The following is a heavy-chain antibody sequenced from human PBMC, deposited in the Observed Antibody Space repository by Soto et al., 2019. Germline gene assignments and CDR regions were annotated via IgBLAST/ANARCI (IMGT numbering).Heavy chain of an antibody. Sequence: LRLSCAASGFTFDDYAMHWVRQAPGKGLEWVSGISWNSGSIGYADSVKGRFTISRDNAKNSLYLQMNSLRAEDTALYYCAKGRRGSSSFLDYWGQGTLVTVSS. V-gene: IGHV3-9*01. D-gene: IGHD6-13*01. CDR2: ISWNSGSI. J-gene: IGHJ4*02. CDR1: GFTFDDYA. CDR3: AKGRRGSSSFLDY.